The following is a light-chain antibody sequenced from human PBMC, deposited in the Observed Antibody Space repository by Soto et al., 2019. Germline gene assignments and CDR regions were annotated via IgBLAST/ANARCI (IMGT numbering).Light chain of an antibody. CDR2: AVT. V-gene: IGLV2-23*02. J-gene: IGLJ3*02. CDR3: CSYAGSTTGV. CDR1: TSDVGSYDL. Sequence: QSALTQPASVSGSPGQSITISCTGTTSDVGSYDLISWYQQHPGKAPELMIYAVTKRPSGVSHRFSVSKSGNTASLTISGLQAEDEADYYCCSYAGSTTGVFGGGTKLTVL.